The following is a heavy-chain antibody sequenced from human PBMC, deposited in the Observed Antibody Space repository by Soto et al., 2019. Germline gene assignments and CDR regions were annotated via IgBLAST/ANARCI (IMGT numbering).Heavy chain of an antibody. CDR1: GGSISSYY. J-gene: IGHJ4*02. Sequence: PSETLSLTCTVSGGSISSYYWSWIRQPPGKGLEWIGYIYYSGSTNYNPSLKSRVTISVDTSKNQFSLKLSSVTAADTAVYYCARYSAAEFDYWGQGTLVTVSS. V-gene: IGHV4-59*08. CDR3: ARYSAAEFDY. CDR2: IYYSGST. D-gene: IGHD2-15*01.